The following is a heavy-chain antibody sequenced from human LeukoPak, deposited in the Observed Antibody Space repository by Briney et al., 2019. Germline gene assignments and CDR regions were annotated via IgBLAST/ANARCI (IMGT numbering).Heavy chain of an antibody. Sequence: GRSLRLSCAASGFTVSSNYMSWVRQAPGKGLEWVSVIYSGGSTYYADSVKGRFTISRDNSKNTLYLQMNSLTAEDTAVYYCARVGVVPAAIPDGFDIWGQGTMVTVSS. V-gene: IGHV3-53*01. J-gene: IGHJ3*02. CDR1: GFTVSSNY. D-gene: IGHD2-2*01. CDR2: IYSGGST. CDR3: ARVGVVPAAIPDGFDI.